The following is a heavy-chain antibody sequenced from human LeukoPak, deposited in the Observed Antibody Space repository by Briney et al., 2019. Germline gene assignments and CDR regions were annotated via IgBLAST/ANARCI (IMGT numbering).Heavy chain of an antibody. J-gene: IGHJ6*03. CDR1: GGSFSGYY. V-gene: IGHV4-34*01. Sequence: ASETLSLTCAVYGGSFSGYYWSWIRQPPGKGLEWIGEINHSGSTNYNPSLKSRVTISVDTSKNQFSLTLSTVTAADTAVYYCARKRKGISSSYPFLNDYYMDVWGKGTTVTVSS. CDR2: INHSGST. CDR3: ARKRKGISSSYPFLNDYYMDV. D-gene: IGHD6-13*01.